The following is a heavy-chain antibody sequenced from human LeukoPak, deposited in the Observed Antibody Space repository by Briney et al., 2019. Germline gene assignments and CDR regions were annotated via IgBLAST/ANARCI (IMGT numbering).Heavy chain of an antibody. D-gene: IGHD6-19*01. Sequence: ASVKVSCKASGGTFSSYAISWVRQAPGQGLEWMGGIIPIFGTANYAQKFQGRVTITTDESTSTAYMELSSLRSEDTAVYYCARDQAVAGHNWFDPWGQGTLVTVSS. CDR2: IIPIFGTA. J-gene: IGHJ5*02. CDR1: GGTFSSYA. V-gene: IGHV1-69*05. CDR3: ARDQAVAGHNWFDP.